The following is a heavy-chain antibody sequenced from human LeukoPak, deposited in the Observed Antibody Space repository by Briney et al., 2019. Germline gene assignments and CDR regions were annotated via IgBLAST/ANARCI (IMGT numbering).Heavy chain of an antibody. V-gene: IGHV1-46*01. CDR1: GYTFTRYY. Sequence: ASVKVSCKASGYTFTRYYIHWVRQAPGRGLEWMGIINPSGGSTSYAQNFQGRVTMTRDTSISTAYMELSRLRSDDTAVYYCARDPLTLVAATRGSYNWFDPWGQGTLVTVSS. J-gene: IGHJ5*02. CDR3: ARDPLTLVAATRGSYNWFDP. D-gene: IGHD2-15*01. CDR2: INPSGGST.